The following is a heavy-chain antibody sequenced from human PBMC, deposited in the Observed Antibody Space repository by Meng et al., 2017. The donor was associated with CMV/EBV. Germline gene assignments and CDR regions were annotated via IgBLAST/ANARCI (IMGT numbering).Heavy chain of an antibody. CDR1: GGTFSSYA. V-gene: IGHV1-69*05. J-gene: IGHJ6*02. CDR2: IIPIFGTA. D-gene: IGHD3-3*01. Sequence: SVKVSCKASGGTFSSYAISWVRQAPGQGLEWMGGIIPIFGTANYAQKFQGRVTITRDTSTSTVYMELSSLRSEDTAVYYCARGLLGGFWSGYYTGWAPYYYYGMDVWGQGTTVTVSS. CDR3: ARGLLGGFWSGYYTGWAPYYYYGMDV.